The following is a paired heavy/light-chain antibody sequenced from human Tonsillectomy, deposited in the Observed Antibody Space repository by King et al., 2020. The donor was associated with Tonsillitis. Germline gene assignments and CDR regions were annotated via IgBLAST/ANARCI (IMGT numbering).Heavy chain of an antibody. CDR3: AREVLNGYTDDAFDI. V-gene: IGHV3-30*03. CDR1: GFTFRSYG. Sequence: QVQLVESGGGVVQPGGSLRLSCAASGFTFRSYGIHWVRQAPGKALEWVAAISYDGSNDYYADSVKGRITVSRDNSKNTLFLQMNSLRAEDTALYFCAREVLNGYTDDAFDIWGQGTMVTVSS. J-gene: IGHJ3*02. D-gene: IGHD5-12*01. CDR2: ISYDGSND.
Light chain of an antibody. Sequence: DIQMTQSPSTLSASVGDRVTIKCRASQSIGSSLAWYQQKPGQAPKFLISKASSLESGVPSRFSGSGSGTEFTLTISSLQPDDFATYYCQQYNTFWTFGQGTKVEIK. J-gene: IGKJ1*01. CDR3: QQYNTFWT. CDR2: KAS. CDR1: QSIGSS. V-gene: IGKV1-5*03.